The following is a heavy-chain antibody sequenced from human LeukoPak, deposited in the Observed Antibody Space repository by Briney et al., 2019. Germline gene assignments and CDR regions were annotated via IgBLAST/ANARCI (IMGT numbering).Heavy chain of an antibody. D-gene: IGHD6-19*01. Sequence: SETLSLTCAVYGGSFSGYYWSWIRQPPGKGLEWIGEINHSGSTNYNPSLKRRVTISVDTSKNQFSLKLSSVTAADTAVYYCARVWSMWLEYYFDYWGQGTLVTVSS. CDR1: GGSFSGYY. J-gene: IGHJ4*02. V-gene: IGHV4-34*01. CDR2: INHSGST. CDR3: ARVWSMWLEYYFDY.